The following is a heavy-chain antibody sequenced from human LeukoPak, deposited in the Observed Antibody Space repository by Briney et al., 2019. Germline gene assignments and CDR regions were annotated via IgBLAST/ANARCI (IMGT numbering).Heavy chain of an antibody. CDR1: GFTFDDYT. J-gene: IGHJ4*02. V-gene: IGHV3-43*01. D-gene: IGHD3-16*02. CDR2: ISWDGGST. CDR3: ARDRHDYVWGSYPHFDY. Sequence: GGSLRLSCAASGFTFDDYTMHWVRQAPGKGLEWVSLISWDGGSTYYADSVKGRFTISRDNAKNSLYLQMNSLRAEDTAVYYCARDRHDYVWGSYPHFDYWGQGTLVTVSS.